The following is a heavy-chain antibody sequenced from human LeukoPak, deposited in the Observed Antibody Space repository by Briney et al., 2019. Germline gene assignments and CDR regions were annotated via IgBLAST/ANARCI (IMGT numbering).Heavy chain of an antibody. J-gene: IGHJ4*02. D-gene: IGHD1-7*01. CDR3: AREGMELRWAGPVVYYFDY. CDR1: GYTFTSYG. Sequence: ASVKVSCKASGYTFTSYGISWVRQAPGQGLEWVGWISAYNGNTNYAQKLQGRVTMTTDTSTSTAYMELRSLRSDDTAVYYCAREGMELRWAGPVVYYFDYWGQGTLVTVSS. CDR2: ISAYNGNT. V-gene: IGHV1-18*01.